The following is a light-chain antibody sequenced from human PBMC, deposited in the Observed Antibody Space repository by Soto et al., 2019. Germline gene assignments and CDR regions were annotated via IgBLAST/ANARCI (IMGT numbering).Light chain of an antibody. CDR1: RGIYTH. CDR3: QTYDKAPWT. Sequence: DIQMAQSPSSLSASVGDRVTITCRASRGIYTHLAWYQQKPGNAPKLLIYGASTLQSGVPSRFSASGSGTDFVLNISGLQSEDVGTYFCQTYDKAPWTFGPGTRV. V-gene: IGKV1-27*01. J-gene: IGKJ1*01. CDR2: GAS.